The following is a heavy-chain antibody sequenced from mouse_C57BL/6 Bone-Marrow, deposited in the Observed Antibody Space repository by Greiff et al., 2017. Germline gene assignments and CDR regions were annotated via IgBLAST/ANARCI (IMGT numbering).Heavy chain of an antibody. CDR1: GFTFGSYG. CDR3: ARLFITTVVYFDY. Sequence: EVKLMESGGDLVKPGGSLKLSCAASGFTFGSYGMSWVRQTPDKRLEWVATISSGGSYTYYPDSVKGRFTISRDNAKNTLYLQMSSLKSEDTAMYYCARLFITTVVYFDYWGQGTTLTVSS. CDR2: ISSGGSYT. V-gene: IGHV5-6*01. J-gene: IGHJ2*01. D-gene: IGHD1-1*01.